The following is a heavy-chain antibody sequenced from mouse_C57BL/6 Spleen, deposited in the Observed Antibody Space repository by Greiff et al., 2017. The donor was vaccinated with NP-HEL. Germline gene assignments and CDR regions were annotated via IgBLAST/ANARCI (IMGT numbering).Heavy chain of an antibody. V-gene: IGHV14-2*01. CDR1: GFNITDYY. CDR3: ASVDFAD. CDR2: IDPEDGET. Sequence: EVQLQESGAELVKPGASVKLSCTASGFNITDYYMHWVKRRTEQGLEWIGRIDPEDGETKYVAKFQGKATITADKSSSTAYLQLSSLTSENTAVYYCASVDFADWGQGTLVTVSA. J-gene: IGHJ3*01.